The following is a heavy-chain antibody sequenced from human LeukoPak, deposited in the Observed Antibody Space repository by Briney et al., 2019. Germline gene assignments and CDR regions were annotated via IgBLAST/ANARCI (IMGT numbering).Heavy chain of an antibody. CDR1: GFTFSSYA. Sequence: GGSLRLSCAASGFTFSSYALHWVRQAPGKGLEWVAVISYDGSTKLYADSVKGRFTISRDNSKNTLYLQMNSLRAEDTAVYYCARGAGYNYPYYFDYWGQGTLVTVSS. CDR3: ARGAGYNYPYYFDY. V-gene: IGHV3-30*14. D-gene: IGHD5-24*01. J-gene: IGHJ4*02. CDR2: ISYDGSTK.